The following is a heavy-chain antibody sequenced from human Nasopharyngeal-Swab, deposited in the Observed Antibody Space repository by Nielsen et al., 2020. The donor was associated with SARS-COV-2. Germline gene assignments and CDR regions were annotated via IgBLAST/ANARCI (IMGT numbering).Heavy chain of an antibody. D-gene: IGHD3-3*01. J-gene: IGHJ4*02. CDR3: ARDSGWSGYYLGCFDY. V-gene: IGHV4-59*01. CDR1: GGSISSYY. Sequence: SETLSLTCTVSGGSISSYYWSWIRRPPGKGLEWIGYIYYSGSTNPSLKSRVTISVDTSKNQFSLKLSSVTAADTAVYYCARDSGWSGYYLGCFDYWGQGTLVTVSS. CDR2: IYYSGST.